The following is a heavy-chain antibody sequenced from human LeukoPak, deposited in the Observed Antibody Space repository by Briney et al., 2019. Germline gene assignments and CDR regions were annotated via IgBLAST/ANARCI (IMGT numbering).Heavy chain of an antibody. CDR3: ARQAQTPVTTYSIAGSVDY. V-gene: IGHV3-30*09. D-gene: IGHD4-17*01. Sequence: PGGSLRLSCSASGFTLRAYTVHWVRQAPGKVLEWVAVISYDGNNRYYADSVKGRFAISRDSSKNTVHLQMSSLRTEDTAVYYCARQAQTPVTTYSIAGSVDYWGQGTLVTVSS. J-gene: IGHJ4*02. CDR2: ISYDGNNR. CDR1: GFTLRAYT.